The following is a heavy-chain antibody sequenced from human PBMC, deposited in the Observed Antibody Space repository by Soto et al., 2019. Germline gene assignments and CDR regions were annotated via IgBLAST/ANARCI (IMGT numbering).Heavy chain of an antibody. CDR2: INPSGGST. CDR1: GDTFTSYY. D-gene: IGHD3-10*01. Sequence: ASVKVSCKASGDTFTSYYMHWVRQAPGQGLEWMGIINPSGGSTSYAQKFQGRVTMTRDTSTSTVYMELSSLRSEDTAVYYCARGSWPAMVRGVILRRNWFDSWGKGTFVTVSS. V-gene: IGHV1-46*01. J-gene: IGHJ5*01. CDR3: ARGSWPAMVRGVILRRNWFDS.